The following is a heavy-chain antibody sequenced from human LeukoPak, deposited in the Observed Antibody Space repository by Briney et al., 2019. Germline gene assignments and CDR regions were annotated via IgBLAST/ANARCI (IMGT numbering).Heavy chain of an antibody. J-gene: IGHJ4*02. Sequence: ASVKVSCKASGYTFTGYYMRWVRQAPGQGLEWMGWMNPNSGNTGYAQKFQGRVTMTRNTSISTAYMELSSLRSEDTAVYYCARGGRLRRRPYDYWGQGTLVTVSS. CDR3: ARGGRLRRRPYDY. D-gene: IGHD5-12*01. CDR1: GYTFTGYY. CDR2: MNPNSGNT. V-gene: IGHV1-8*02.